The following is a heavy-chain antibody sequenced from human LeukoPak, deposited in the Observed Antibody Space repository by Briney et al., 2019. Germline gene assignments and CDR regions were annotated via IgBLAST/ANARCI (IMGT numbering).Heavy chain of an antibody. CDR1: GFTFSSYG. D-gene: IGHD6-13*01. V-gene: IGHV3-30*02. CDR2: IRYDGSNK. J-gene: IGHJ4*02. Sequence: GGSLRLSCAASGFTFSSYGMHWVRQAPGKGLEWVAFIRYDGSNKYYADSVKGRFTISRDNSKNTLYLQMNSLRAEDTAVYYCAKDRRPNSYNSRWLAYWGQGTLVTVSS. CDR3: AKDRRPNSYNSRWLAY.